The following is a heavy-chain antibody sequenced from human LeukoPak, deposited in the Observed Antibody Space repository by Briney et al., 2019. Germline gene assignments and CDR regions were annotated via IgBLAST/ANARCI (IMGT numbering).Heavy chain of an antibody. CDR1: GFTFSSHW. D-gene: IGHD5-18*01. V-gene: IGHV3-23*01. J-gene: IGHJ4*02. Sequence: PGGSLRLSCAASGFTFSSHWMSWVRQAPGKGLEWVSSISGSGGSTYYADSVKGRFTISRDNAKNSLYLQMNSLRAEDTAVYYCARDLGGYSYGSHFDYWGQGTLVTVSS. CDR3: ARDLGGYSYGSHFDY. CDR2: ISGSGGST.